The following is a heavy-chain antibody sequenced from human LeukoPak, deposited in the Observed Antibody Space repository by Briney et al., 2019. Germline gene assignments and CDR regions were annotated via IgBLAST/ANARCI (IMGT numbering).Heavy chain of an antibody. D-gene: IGHD6-19*01. CDR3: AGGSSGWYSDY. Sequence: GGSLRLSCAAAGLTFSSYAMTWVSHDPGKGLEWVSATSGRGVNTYYAYSVKGRFTISRDNSKNTLYLQMNSLRAGDTAVYYCAGGSSGWYSDYWGQGTLVTVSS. V-gene: IGHV3-23*01. CDR1: GLTFSSYA. CDR2: TSGRGVNT. J-gene: IGHJ4*02.